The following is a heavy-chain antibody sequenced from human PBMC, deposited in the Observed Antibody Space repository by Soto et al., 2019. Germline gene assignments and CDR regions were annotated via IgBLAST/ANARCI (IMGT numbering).Heavy chain of an antibody. V-gene: IGHV4-34*01. J-gene: IGHJ3*02. D-gene: IGHD6-19*01. CDR2: INHSGST. CDR1: GGSFSGYY. CDR3: ASDSDSSGWPSYAFDI. Sequence: ETLSLTCAVYGGSFSGYYWSWIRQPPGKGLEWIGEINHSGSTNYNPSLKSRVTISVDTSKNQFSLKLSSVTAADTAVYYCASDSDSSGWPSYAFDIWGQGTMVTVSS.